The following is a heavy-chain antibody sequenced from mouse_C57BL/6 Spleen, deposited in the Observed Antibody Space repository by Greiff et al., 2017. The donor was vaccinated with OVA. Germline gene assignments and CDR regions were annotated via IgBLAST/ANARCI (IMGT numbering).Heavy chain of an antibody. CDR1: GFNIKNTY. V-gene: IGHV14-3*01. J-gene: IGHJ4*01. CDR3: AILFITTVVGAMDY. CDR2: IDPANGNT. D-gene: IGHD1-1*01. Sequence: EVQLQQSVAELVRPGASVKLSCTASGFNIKNTYMHWVKQRPEQGLEWIGRIDPANGNTKYAPKFQGKATITADTSTNTAYLQLSSLTSEDTAIYYSAILFITTVVGAMDYWGQGTSVTVSS.